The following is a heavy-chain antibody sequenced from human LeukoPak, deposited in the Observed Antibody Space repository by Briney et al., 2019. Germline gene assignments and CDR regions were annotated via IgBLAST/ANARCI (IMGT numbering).Heavy chain of an antibody. D-gene: IGHD3/OR15-3a*01. Sequence: SETLSLTRAVSGASISSHYWSWIRQPPGKGLEWIGYTSGSISDNPSLKSRVAVSVDPSQNQVSLSLTSVTAADTAVYYCARVLFGLDTTDFYMDVWGKGTTVTVSS. J-gene: IGHJ6*03. CDR2: TSGSI. CDR1: GASISSHY. CDR3: ARVLFGLDTTDFYMDV. V-gene: IGHV4-59*11.